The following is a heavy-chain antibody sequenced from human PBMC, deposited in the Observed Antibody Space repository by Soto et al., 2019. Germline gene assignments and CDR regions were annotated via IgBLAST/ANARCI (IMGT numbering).Heavy chain of an antibody. CDR3: AKAGGIAVPGSHLDY. V-gene: IGHV3-23*01. CDR1: GFTFSSYA. CDR2: ISGTGSST. Sequence: EVQLLESGGGSVQPGGSLRLSCAASGFTFSSYAMSWVRQAPGKGLEWVSAISGTGSSTNYADSVEGRFTISRDNSKNALYLQMSSLRAEDTAVYYCAKAGGIAVPGSHLDYWGPGNPRHRLL. D-gene: IGHD6-19*01. J-gene: IGHJ4*02.